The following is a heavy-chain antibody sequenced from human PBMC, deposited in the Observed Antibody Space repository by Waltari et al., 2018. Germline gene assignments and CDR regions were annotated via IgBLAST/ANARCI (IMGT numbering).Heavy chain of an antibody. CDR3: ARDRGRGLYLDT. D-gene: IGHD5-12*01. Sequence: QLQQSGPGLVKPSESLSLPCSVSGDSMTNTYMWNWVRQSPGKGLEWVGQIHYSGRTHFNPSLESRITMSIDMSSNQFSLRLSSVTVADTAVYFCARDRGRGLYLDTWGQGTLVTVSP. CDR2: IHYSGRT. J-gene: IGHJ5*02. V-gene: IGHV4-4*02. CDR1: GDSMTNTYM.